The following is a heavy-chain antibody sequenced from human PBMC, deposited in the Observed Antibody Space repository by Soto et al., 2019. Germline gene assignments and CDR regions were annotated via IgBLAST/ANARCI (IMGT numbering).Heavy chain of an antibody. Sequence: QVQLKESGPGLVKPSQTLSLTCIVSGGSISSGGYYWSWIRQHPGKGLEWIGYIYYSGSTQYNPSLKSRVTISVDTSKNQLSLKLSSVTAADTAVYYCARMEYQVLWGGYYFDYWGQGTLVTVST. CDR2: IYYSGST. D-gene: IGHD2-2*01. CDR1: GGSISSGGYY. V-gene: IGHV4-31*03. CDR3: ARMEYQVLWGGYYFDY. J-gene: IGHJ4*02.